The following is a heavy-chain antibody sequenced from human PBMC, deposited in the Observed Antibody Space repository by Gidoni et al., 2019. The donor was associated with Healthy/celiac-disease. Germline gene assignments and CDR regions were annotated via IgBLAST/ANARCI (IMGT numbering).Heavy chain of an antibody. J-gene: IGHJ6*02. CDR2: INHSGST. CDR3: AREARLPDIVVVPAARKYGMDV. D-gene: IGHD2-2*01. Sequence: QVQLQQWGAGLLKPSETLSLTCAVYGGSFSGYYWSWIRQPPGKGLEWIGEINHSGSTNYNPSLKSRVTISVDTSKNQFSLKLSSVTAADTAVYYCAREARLPDIVVVPAARKYGMDVWGQGTTVTVSS. V-gene: IGHV4-34*01. CDR1: GGSFSGYY.